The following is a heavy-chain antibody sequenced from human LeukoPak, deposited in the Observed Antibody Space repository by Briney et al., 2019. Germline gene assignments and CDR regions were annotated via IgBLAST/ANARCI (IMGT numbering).Heavy chain of an antibody. Sequence: ASVKVSCRGSGYTFTNYAVHWVRQAPGQRLEWLGWINPGNGDTKYSQNFQGRVTVTSDTSAATAYVELNSLTSEDTAVYYCARERWHCRVNCYSVYYYALDVWGQGTTVTVSS. D-gene: IGHD2-15*01. V-gene: IGHV1-3*01. CDR3: ARERWHCRVNCYSVYYYALDV. J-gene: IGHJ6*02. CDR2: INPGNGDT. CDR1: GYTFTNYA.